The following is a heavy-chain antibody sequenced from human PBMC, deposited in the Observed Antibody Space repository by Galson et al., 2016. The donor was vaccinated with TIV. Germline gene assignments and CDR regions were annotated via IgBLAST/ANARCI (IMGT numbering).Heavy chain of an antibody. J-gene: IGHJ3*01. CDR2: INHSGGT. D-gene: IGHD4-17*01. CDR1: GGSFSGSY. CDR3: ARETYGDYDNYDAFDF. Sequence: LSLTCAVYGGSFSGSYWSWIRQPPGKGLEWIGEINHSGGTNYNPSLKIRVTISVDTSKTQFSLKLRSVTAADTAVYFCARETYGDYDNYDAFDFWGRGTMVTVSS. V-gene: IGHV4-34*01.